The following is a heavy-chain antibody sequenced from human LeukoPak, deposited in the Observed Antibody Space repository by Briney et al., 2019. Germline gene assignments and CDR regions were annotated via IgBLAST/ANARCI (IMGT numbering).Heavy chain of an antibody. CDR3: AKESSILGT. V-gene: IGHV3-23*01. CDR2: ISGSGDDT. Sequence: GGSLRLSCAASGFTFNSYALSWVRQAPGKGLEWVSAISGSGDDTYYADSVKGRFTISRDNSKNTLYLQMNSLRAEDTAFYYCAKESSILGTWGQGTLVTVSS. CDR1: GFTFNSYA. J-gene: IGHJ5*02. D-gene: IGHD3-3*01.